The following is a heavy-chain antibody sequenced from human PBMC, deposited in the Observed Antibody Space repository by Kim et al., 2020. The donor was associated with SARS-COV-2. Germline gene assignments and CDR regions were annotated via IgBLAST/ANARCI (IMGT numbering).Heavy chain of an antibody. V-gene: IGHV1-69*04. Sequence: KFQGRVTITADKSTSTAYMELSSLRSEDTAVYYCARDQISRGVYYYGMDVWGQGTTVTVSS. CDR3: ARDQISRGVYYYGMDV. J-gene: IGHJ6*02. D-gene: IGHD3-10*01.